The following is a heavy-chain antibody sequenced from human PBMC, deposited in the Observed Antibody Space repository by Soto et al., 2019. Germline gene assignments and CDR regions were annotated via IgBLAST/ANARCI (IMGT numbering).Heavy chain of an antibody. CDR2: ISAYNGNT. CDR3: ARDEGGQYSSAPNYYYYGMDV. V-gene: IGHV1-18*01. D-gene: IGHD6-25*01. J-gene: IGHJ6*02. CDR1: GYTFTSYG. Sequence: GASVKVSCKASGYTFTSYGINWVRQAPGQGLEWMGWISAYNGNTNYAQKLQGRVTMTTDTSTSTAYMELRSLRSDDTAVYYCARDEGGQYSSAPNYYYYGMDVWGQGTTVTVSS.